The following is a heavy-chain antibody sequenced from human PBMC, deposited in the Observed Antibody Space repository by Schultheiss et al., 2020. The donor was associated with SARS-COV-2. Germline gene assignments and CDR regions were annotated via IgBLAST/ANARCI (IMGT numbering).Heavy chain of an antibody. D-gene: IGHD3-3*01. Sequence: GSLRLSCAVYGGSFRGYYWNWIRQPPGKGLEWIGEINHSGSTYYNPSLKSRVTISVDTSKNQFSLKLSSVTAADTAVYYCARAGITIFGVVTHFDYWGQGTLVTVSS. CDR2: INHSGST. CDR3: ARAGITIFGVVTHFDY. J-gene: IGHJ4*02. CDR1: GGSFRGYY. V-gene: IGHV4-34*01.